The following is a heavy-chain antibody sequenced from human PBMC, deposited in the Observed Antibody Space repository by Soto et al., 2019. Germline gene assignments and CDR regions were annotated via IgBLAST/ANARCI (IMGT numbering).Heavy chain of an antibody. Sequence: GGSLRLSCAASGFTFSSYAMSWVRQAPGKGLEWVSAISGSGGGTYYADPVKGRFTISRDNSKNTLYLQMNSLRAEDTAVYYCAKAPYKAARFVLLLFDYWGPGTLVTVSS. V-gene: IGHV3-23*01. J-gene: IGHJ4*02. CDR3: AKAPYKAARFVLLLFDY. CDR2: ISGSGGGT. D-gene: IGHD6-6*01. CDR1: GFTFSSYA.